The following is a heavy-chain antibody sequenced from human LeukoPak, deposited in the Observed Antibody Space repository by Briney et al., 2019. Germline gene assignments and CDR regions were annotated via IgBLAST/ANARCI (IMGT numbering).Heavy chain of an antibody. Sequence: GRSLRLSCAASGFTFSSYGMHWVRQAPGKGLEWVAVISYDGSNKYYADSVKGRFTISRDNSKNTLYLQMNSLRAEDTAVYYCAKLPPGVVPAAIHDAFDIWGQGTMVTVSS. J-gene: IGHJ3*02. V-gene: IGHV3-30*18. D-gene: IGHD2-2*02. CDR1: GFTFSSYG. CDR2: ISYDGSNK. CDR3: AKLPPGVVPAAIHDAFDI.